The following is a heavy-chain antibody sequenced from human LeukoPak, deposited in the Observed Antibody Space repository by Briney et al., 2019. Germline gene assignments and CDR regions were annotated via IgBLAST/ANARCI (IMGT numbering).Heavy chain of an antibody. V-gene: IGHV1-2*02. Sequence: ASVKVSCKASGYTFTNYHMNWVRQAPGQGLEWMGWINPNSGGTNYAQKFQGRVTITRDTSISTAYMELSSLRSDDTAVYYCARDSGSSGWDPSSFFDNWGQGTLVTVSS. CDR1: GYTFTNYH. J-gene: IGHJ4*02. D-gene: IGHD6-19*01. CDR3: ARDSGSSGWDPSSFFDN. CDR2: INPNSGGT.